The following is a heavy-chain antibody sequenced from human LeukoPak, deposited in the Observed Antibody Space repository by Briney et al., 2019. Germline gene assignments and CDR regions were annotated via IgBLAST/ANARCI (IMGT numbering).Heavy chain of an antibody. CDR2: TSGSGDNT. CDR3: AKTLGYNYGYVEN. V-gene: IGHV3-23*01. Sequence: PGGSLRLSCAASGFTFSSYAMSWVRQAPGKGLEWVSATSGSGDNTYYADSVKGRFTISRDNSKNTVYLQMNSLRAEDTAVYYCAKTLGYNYGYVENWGQGTLVTVSS. D-gene: IGHD5-18*01. CDR1: GFTFSSYA. J-gene: IGHJ4*02.